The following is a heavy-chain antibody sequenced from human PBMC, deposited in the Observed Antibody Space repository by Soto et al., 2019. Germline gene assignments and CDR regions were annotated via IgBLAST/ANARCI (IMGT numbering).Heavy chain of an antibody. D-gene: IGHD5-18*01. J-gene: IGHJ4*02. V-gene: IGHV3-33*01. CDR3: ARDRGTAMAYFDF. CDR1: GFTFSSHG. Sequence: GGSLRLSCTASGFTFSSHGMHWVRQAPGKGLEWVAVIWYDGNNKYYADSVKGRFTISRDNSKNTLYLQMNSLRAEDTAVYYCARDRGTAMAYFDFWGQRTPVTVSS. CDR2: IWYDGNNK.